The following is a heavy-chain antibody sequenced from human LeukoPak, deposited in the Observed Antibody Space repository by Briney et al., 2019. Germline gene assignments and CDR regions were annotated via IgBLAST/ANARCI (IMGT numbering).Heavy chain of an antibody. J-gene: IGHJ3*02. V-gene: IGHV1-24*01. CDR3: ATGSYDSSGYPYAFDI. CDR1: GYTLTELS. D-gene: IGHD3-22*01. Sequence: ASVKVSCKVSGYTLTELSMRWVRQAPGKGVEWMGGFDPEDGETIYAQKFQGIVTMTEDTSTDTAYMELSSLRSEDTAVYYCATGSYDSSGYPYAFDIWGQGTMVTVSS. CDR2: FDPEDGET.